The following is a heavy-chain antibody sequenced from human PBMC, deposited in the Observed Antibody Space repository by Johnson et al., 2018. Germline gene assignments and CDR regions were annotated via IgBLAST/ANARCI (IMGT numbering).Heavy chain of an antibody. CDR1: GGSISSYY. J-gene: IGHJ6*02. CDR3: ARGGAVAGAVFSLGYAYGMDV. CDR2: IYYSGST. V-gene: IGHV4-59*01. D-gene: IGHD6-19*01. Sequence: QVQLQESGPGLVKPSETLSLTCTVSGGSISSYYWSWIRQPPGKGLEWLGYIYYSGSTNYNPSLKSRVTISVDTSKNQFSLKLGSVTTADAAVYYCARGGAVAGAVFSLGYAYGMDVWGQGTTVTVSS.